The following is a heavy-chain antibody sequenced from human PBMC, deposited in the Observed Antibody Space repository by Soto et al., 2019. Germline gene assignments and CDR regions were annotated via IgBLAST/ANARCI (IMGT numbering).Heavy chain of an antibody. D-gene: IGHD4-17*01. CDR2: IYYSGST. Sequence: QVQLQESGPGLVKPSQTLSLTCTVSGGSISSGGYYWSWIRQHPGKGLEWFGYIYYSGSTYYNPSLRMRVSIPVDTSKNQFSLKLNSVTAADTAVDYCARSPEATVTALDYWGQGTLVTVSS. CDR1: GGSISSGGYY. CDR3: ARSPEATVTALDY. V-gene: IGHV4-31*03. J-gene: IGHJ4*02.